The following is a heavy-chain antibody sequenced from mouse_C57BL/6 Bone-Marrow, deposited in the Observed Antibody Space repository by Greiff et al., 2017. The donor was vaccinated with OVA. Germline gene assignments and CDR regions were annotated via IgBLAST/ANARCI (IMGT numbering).Heavy chain of an antibody. CDR2: INSDGGST. D-gene: IGHD2-3*01. V-gene: IGHV5-2*01. CDR1: EYEFPSHD. CDR3: ARVGLLYAMDY. Sequence: DVKLVESGGGLVQPGESLKLSCESNEYEFPSHDMSWVRKTPEKRLELVAAINSDGGSTYYPDTMERRFIIYRDNTKKTLYLQMSSLRSEDTALYYCARVGLLYAMDYWGQGTSVTVSS. J-gene: IGHJ4*01.